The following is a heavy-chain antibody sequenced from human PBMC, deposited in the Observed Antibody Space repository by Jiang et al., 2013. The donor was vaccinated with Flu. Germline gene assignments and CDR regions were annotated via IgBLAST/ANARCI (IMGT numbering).Heavy chain of an antibody. CDR3: TTGGAADY. V-gene: IGHV3-15*01. D-gene: IGHD3-16*01. J-gene: IGHJ4*02. CDR1: GFTFNNGW. Sequence: LVESGGGLVXPGGSLRLSCAASGFTFNNGWMSWGRQAPGKGLEWVGRIKSKNDGGTADYAAPVKGRFTISRDDSKNMVYLQMNSLKTEDTAVYYCTTGGAADYWGQGTLVTVSS. CDR2: IKSKNDGGTA.